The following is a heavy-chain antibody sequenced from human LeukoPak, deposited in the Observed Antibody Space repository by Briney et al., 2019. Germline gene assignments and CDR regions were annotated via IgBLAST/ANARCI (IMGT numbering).Heavy chain of an antibody. CDR3: AKGVGSTGSYFDY. CDR1: GFTFSSYG. CDR2: ISYDGSTI. V-gene: IGHV3-30*18. D-gene: IGHD1-26*01. Sequence: QSGGSLRLSCAASGFTFSSYGIHWVRQAPGKGLEWVAVISYDGSTIYYADSVKGRFTISRDNSKDTVYLQMSSLRGDDTAVYYCAKGVGSTGSYFDYWGQGTLVTVSS. J-gene: IGHJ4*02.